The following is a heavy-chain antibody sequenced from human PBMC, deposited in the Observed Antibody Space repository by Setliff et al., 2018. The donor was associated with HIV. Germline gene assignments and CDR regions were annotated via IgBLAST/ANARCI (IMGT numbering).Heavy chain of an antibody. CDR3: ARWSSGWSYFDF. Sequence: ASVKVSCKASGYSFSGYYMHRVRQAPGQGLEWMGWINPNNGGTSYAQKFQGRVTMTRDTSISTVYMELSRLRSDDTAVYYCARWSSGWSYFDFWGQGTLVTVSS. CDR1: GYSFSGYY. D-gene: IGHD6-19*01. J-gene: IGHJ4*02. CDR2: INPNNGGT. V-gene: IGHV1-2*02.